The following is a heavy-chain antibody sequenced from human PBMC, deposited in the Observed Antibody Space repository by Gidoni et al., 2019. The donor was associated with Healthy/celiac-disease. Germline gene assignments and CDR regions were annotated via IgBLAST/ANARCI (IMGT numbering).Heavy chain of an antibody. CDR1: GGPFSSYS. D-gene: IGHD5-12*01. J-gene: IGHJ4*02. Sequence: QVQLVQSGAEVKKPGSPVKVSCKASGGPFSSYSISWVRQAPGQGLEWMGGSIPSFGTANYAQKFQGRVTITADKSTSTAYMELSSLRSEDTAVYYCARVQSGYDYGSSPFDYWGQGTLVTVSS. V-gene: IGHV1-69*06. CDR2: SIPSFGTA. CDR3: ARVQSGYDYGSSPFDY.